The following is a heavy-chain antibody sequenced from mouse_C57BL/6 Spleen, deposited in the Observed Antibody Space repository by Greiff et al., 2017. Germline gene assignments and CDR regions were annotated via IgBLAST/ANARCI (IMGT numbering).Heavy chain of an antibody. CDR3: TRDPLITTVVAYWYFDV. J-gene: IGHJ1*03. CDR2: ISSGGDYI. V-gene: IGHV5-9-1*02. Sequence: EVQLVESGEGLVKPGGSLKLSCAASGFTFSSYAMSWVRQTPEKRLEWVAYISSGGDYIYYADTVKGRFTISRDNARNTLYLQMSSLKSEDTAMYYCTRDPLITTVVAYWYFDVWGTGTTVTVSS. CDR1: GFTFSSYA. D-gene: IGHD1-1*01.